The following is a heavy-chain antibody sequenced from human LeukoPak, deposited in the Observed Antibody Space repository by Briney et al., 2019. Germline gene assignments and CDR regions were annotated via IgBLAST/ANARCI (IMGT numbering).Heavy chain of an antibody. CDR1: GFTVITND. J-gene: IGHJ4*02. Sequence: GGSLRLSCAASGFTVITNDMTWVRQAPGKGLEWVSVLYGDGNTKYADSVQGRFTISSDNSKNTLYLEMNSLSPDDTAVYYCARGVEPLAANTLAYWGQGTLVTVSS. V-gene: IGHV3-53*01. D-gene: IGHD1-14*01. CDR3: ARGVEPLAANTLAY. CDR2: LYGDGNT.